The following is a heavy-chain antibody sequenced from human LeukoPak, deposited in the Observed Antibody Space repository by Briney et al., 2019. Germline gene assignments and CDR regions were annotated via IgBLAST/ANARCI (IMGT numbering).Heavy chain of an antibody. CDR2: ISGSGGNT. Sequence: GGSLRLSCAASGFTFSSYGMHWVRQAPGQGLEWVSAISGSGGNTYYADSVKGRFAMSRDNSKNTLYLQMNSLRAEDTAVYFCAKTVSGSHSYQGGDYWGQGTLVTVST. D-gene: IGHD3-16*02. CDR1: GFTFSSYG. CDR3: AKTVSGSHSYQGGDY. J-gene: IGHJ4*02. V-gene: IGHV3-23*01.